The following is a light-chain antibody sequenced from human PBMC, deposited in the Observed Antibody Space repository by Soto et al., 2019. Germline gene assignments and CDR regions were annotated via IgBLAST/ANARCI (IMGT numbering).Light chain of an antibody. J-gene: IGKJ1*01. V-gene: IGKV3-20*01. CDR2: GAS. Sequence: EIVLTQSPGTLSLSPGERATLSYRASQSVSNNYLAWYQQKPGQAPRLLIYGASNRATGIPDRFIGSGSGTDFTLTISRLEPEDFAVYYCQQYGSSGTFGQGTKVDIK. CDR1: QSVSNNY. CDR3: QQYGSSGT.